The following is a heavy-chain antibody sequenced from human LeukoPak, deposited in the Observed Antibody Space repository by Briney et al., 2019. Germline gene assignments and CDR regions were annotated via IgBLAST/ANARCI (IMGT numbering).Heavy chain of an antibody. CDR1: GFTFSSYW. CDR2: INSDGSST. D-gene: IGHD3-10*01. Sequence: GGSLRLSCAASGFTFSSYWMRWVRQAPGKGLVWVSRINSDGSSTSYADSVKGRFTISRDNAKNTLYLQMNSLRAEDTAVYYCAPSLYYYGSGSYYKGTDYWGQGTLVTVSS. J-gene: IGHJ4*02. V-gene: IGHV3-74*01. CDR3: APSLYYYGSGSYYKGTDY.